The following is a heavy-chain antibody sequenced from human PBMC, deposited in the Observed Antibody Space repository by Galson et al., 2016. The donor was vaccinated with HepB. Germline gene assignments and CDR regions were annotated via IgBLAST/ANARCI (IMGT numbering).Heavy chain of an antibody. D-gene: IGHD5-18*01. Sequence: PALVKPTQTLTLTCTFSGFSLTTSGVGVGWIRQPPGKALEWLALLYWDDDKRYSPSLKSRLTITKDTSTNQVVLTMTNMDPVDTAKYYCARKSSYGEIDYGGQGTLVTVSS. CDR1: GFSLTTSGVG. CDR3: ARKSSYGEIDY. CDR2: LYWDDDK. J-gene: IGHJ4*02. V-gene: IGHV2-5*02.